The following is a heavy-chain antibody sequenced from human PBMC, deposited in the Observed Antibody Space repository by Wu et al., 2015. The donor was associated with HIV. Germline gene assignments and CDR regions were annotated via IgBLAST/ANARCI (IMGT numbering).Heavy chain of an antibody. CDR3: ALFSDYPIPHNYFDP. CDR2: ISAYNDNT. D-gene: IGHD3-16*01. CDR1: GYTFTSYG. Sequence: QVQLVQSGAEVKKPGASVKISCKASGYTFTSYGITWVRQAPGQGLEWMGWISAYNDNTIYAQKVQDRVTMTTDKSANTAYMELRSLRSDDTAVYYCALFSDYPIPHNYFDPWAREPWSPSPQ. J-gene: IGHJ5*02. V-gene: IGHV1-18*01.